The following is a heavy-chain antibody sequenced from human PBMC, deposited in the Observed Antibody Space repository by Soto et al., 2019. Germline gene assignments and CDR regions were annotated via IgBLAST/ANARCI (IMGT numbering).Heavy chain of an antibody. Sequence: ASVKVSCKTSGYTFSNYYMHWVRQAPGQGLEWMGIINPTGGSTTYAQKFQGRVTMTRDTSTSTVYMELSSLTSEDTAVYYCARDGDSGYVFFVAYWGQGTLVTVSS. V-gene: IGHV1-46*01. D-gene: IGHD5-12*01. J-gene: IGHJ4*02. CDR3: ARDGDSGYVFFVAY. CDR1: GYTFSNYY. CDR2: INPTGGST.